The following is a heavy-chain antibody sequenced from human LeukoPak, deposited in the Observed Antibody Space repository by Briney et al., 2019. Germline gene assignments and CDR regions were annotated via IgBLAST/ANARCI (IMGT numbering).Heavy chain of an antibody. D-gene: IGHD6-19*01. Sequence: GASVKVSCKASGYTFTGYYMHWVRQAPGQGLEWTGWINPNSGGTNYAQKFQGRVTMTRDTSISTAYMELSRLRSDDTAVYYCARKGGDSSGWFTRIDYFDYWGQGTLVTVSS. CDR2: INPNSGGT. J-gene: IGHJ4*02. CDR1: GYTFTGYY. V-gene: IGHV1-2*02. CDR3: ARKGGDSSGWFTRIDYFDY.